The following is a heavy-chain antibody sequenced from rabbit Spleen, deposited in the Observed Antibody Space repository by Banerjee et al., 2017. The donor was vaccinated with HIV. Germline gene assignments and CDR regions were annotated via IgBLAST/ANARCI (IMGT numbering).Heavy chain of an antibody. Sequence: EQLEESGGGLVKPEGSLTLTCKASGVSFSDKDVMCWVRQAPGKGLEWIACIYASSSGSTYYASWAKGRFTISKTSSTTVTLQMTSLTAADTATYFCARDLTSIIGWNFNLWGPGTLVTVS. CDR3: ARDLTSIIGWNFNL. CDR1: GVSFSDKDV. V-gene: IGHV1S45*01. D-gene: IGHD1-1*01. J-gene: IGHJ4*01. CDR2: IYASSSGST.